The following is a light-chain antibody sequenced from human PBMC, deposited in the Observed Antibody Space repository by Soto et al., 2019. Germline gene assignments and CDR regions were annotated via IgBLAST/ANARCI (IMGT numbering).Light chain of an antibody. CDR2: GAS. V-gene: IGKV3-15*01. J-gene: IGKJ1*01. Sequence: ETGVKNSLATLSVYPGETATLSCRASESVRTNLAWYQQKPGQAPRLLIYGASNRATGIPARFSGSGSGTEFTLTISSLQSEDFAVYYCQQYNNLPPRTFCQVSIVDIK. CDR1: ESVRTN. CDR3: QQYNNLPPRT.